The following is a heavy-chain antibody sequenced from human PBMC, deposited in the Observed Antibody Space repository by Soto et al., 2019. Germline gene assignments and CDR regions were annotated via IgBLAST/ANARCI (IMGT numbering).Heavy chain of an antibody. V-gene: IGHV2-5*02. CDR1: GFSLSTYGVS. J-gene: IGHJ3*02. D-gene: IGHD5-12*01. CDR3: AHSSGSDGFDI. CDR2: IYWDDDK. Sequence: KKSGPTLVNPTQTLTLTCTFSGFSLSTYGVSVGWIRQPPGKALDWLALIYWDDDKRYSPSLKNRLTVTKDTSKNQLVLTMTNMDPVDTATYYCAHSSGSDGFDIWGQGKKVTVSS.